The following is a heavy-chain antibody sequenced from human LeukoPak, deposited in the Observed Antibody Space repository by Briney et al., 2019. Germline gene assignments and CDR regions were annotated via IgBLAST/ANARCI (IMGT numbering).Heavy chain of an antibody. V-gene: IGHV4-38-2*02. CDR1: GYSITSGYY. Sequence: SETLSLTCRVSGYSITSGYYWGWIRQSPGKGLEWIGSVYHDGSTYYNPSLKSRVTVSVDTSKNQISLSLSSVTATDTAVYYCARDFFGRAAGTGNWFDPWGQGTLVTVSS. CDR2: VYHDGST. CDR3: ARDFFGRAAGTGNWFDP. D-gene: IGHD6-13*01. J-gene: IGHJ5*02.